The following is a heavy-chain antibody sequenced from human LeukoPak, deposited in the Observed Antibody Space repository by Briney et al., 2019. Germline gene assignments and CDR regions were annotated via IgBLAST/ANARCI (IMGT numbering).Heavy chain of an antibody. D-gene: IGHD3-16*01. V-gene: IGHV3-33*01. CDR2: IWYDGSIE. CDR3: ARAVAPTMLNPYYYYGMDV. Sequence: SGGSLRLSCAASGFTLKSYAMHGVRQAPGKGLGGVAVIWYDGSIEYYADSVKGRFTISRDNSKNMLFLQMNSLRVEDAALYYCARAVAPTMLNPYYYYGMDVWGQGTKVTVS. J-gene: IGHJ6*01. CDR1: GFTLKSYA.